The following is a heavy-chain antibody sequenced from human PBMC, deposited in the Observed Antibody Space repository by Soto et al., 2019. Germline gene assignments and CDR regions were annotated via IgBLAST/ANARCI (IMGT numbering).Heavy chain of an antibody. Sequence: SETLSLTCTVSGGSISSYYWSWIRQPPGKGLEWIGYIYYSGSTNYNPSLKSRVTISVDTSKNQFSLKLSSVTAADTAVYYCARLLSGGYGMDVWGQGTTVTVSS. CDR1: GGSISSYY. D-gene: IGHD1-26*01. CDR3: ARLLSGGYGMDV. V-gene: IGHV4-59*08. CDR2: IYYSGST. J-gene: IGHJ6*02.